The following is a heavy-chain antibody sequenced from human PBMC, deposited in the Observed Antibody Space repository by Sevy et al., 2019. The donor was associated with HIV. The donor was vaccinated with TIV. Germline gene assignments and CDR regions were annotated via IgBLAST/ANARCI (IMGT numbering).Heavy chain of an antibody. CDR2: LSYDRSDK. Sequence: GGSLRLSCAASGFTFGSYGMHWVRQAPVKGLEWVAYLSYDRSDKNYADSVKGRFTISRDNSKNAVFLQLNSLRPEDTAVSYCARVFSSYYFDYWGQGTLVTVSS. CDR3: ARVFSSYYFDY. CDR1: GFTFGSYG. V-gene: IGHV3-30*02. J-gene: IGHJ4*02.